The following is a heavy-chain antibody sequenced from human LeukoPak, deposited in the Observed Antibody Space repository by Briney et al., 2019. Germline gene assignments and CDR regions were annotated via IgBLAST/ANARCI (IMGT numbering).Heavy chain of an antibody. CDR3: ARLSAVAGTFHFDY. J-gene: IGHJ4*02. Sequence: SETLSLTCTVSGGSISSYYWGWIRQPPGKGLEWIGSIYYSGSTYYNPSLKSRVTISVDTSKNQFSLKLSSVTAADTAVYYCARLSAVAGTFHFDYWGQGTLVTVSS. V-gene: IGHV4-39*01. CDR1: GGSISSYY. D-gene: IGHD6-19*01. CDR2: IYYSGST.